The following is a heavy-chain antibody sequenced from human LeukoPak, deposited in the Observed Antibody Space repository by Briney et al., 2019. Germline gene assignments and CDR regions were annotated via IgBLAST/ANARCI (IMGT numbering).Heavy chain of an antibody. CDR2: SGTDGDS. J-gene: IGHJ4*02. CDR1: GFSFSRSG. D-gene: IGHD5-24*01. Sequence: GGSLTLSCAASGFSFSRSGLNWIRQPPGKGLEWVSTSGTDGDSYYAGPVKGRFAISRDNSKNMLYLHMTSLRAEDTAVYYCAKKTVGNYPLHSWGQGALVTVSP. CDR3: AKKTVGNYPLHS. V-gene: IGHV3-23*01.